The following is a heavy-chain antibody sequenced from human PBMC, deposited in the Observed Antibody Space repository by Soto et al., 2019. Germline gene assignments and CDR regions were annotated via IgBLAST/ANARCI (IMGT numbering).Heavy chain of an antibody. CDR2: IYYSGST. Sequence: PWETLSLTCPFSAGSITSGSYYWGWIRQPPGKGLEWIGYIYYSGSTYYNPSLKSRVTISVDTSKNQFSLKLSSVTAADTAVYYCARGDYYDSIPVRFFDYWGQGTLVTVSS. CDR1: AGSITSGSYY. D-gene: IGHD3-22*01. V-gene: IGHV4-30-4*01. CDR3: ARGDYYDSIPVRFFDY. J-gene: IGHJ4*02.